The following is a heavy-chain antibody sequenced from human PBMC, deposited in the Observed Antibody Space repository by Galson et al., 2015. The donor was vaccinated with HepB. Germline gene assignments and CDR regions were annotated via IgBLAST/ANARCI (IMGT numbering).Heavy chain of an antibody. J-gene: IGHJ1*01. CDR2: INPNSGGT. D-gene: IGHD1-1*01. CDR3: ARLGPVHHLEYFQH. CDR1: GYTFTGYY. Sequence: SVKVSCKASGYTFTGYYMHWVRQAPGQGLEWMGWINPNSGGTNYAQKFQGRVTMTRDTSISTAYMELSRLRSDDTAVYYCARLGPVHHLEYFQHWGQGTLVTVSS. V-gene: IGHV1-2*02.